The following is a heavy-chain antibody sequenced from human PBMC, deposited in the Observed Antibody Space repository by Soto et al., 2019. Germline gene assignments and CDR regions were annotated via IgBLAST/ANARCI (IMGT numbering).Heavy chain of an antibody. V-gene: IGHV4-39*01. J-gene: IGHJ4*02. Sequence: QVQLQESGPGLVKPSETLSLTCTVSGDSLSSDNHYWGWIRQPPGEGLEWIGNIYFTGTAYYNPSLKSRVTISVHMSKNQFSLKLNSVTVADTAVYFCARVIFLPGRDYGPLFNHWGQGTLVAVSS. CDR2: IYFTGTA. D-gene: IGHD3-10*01. CDR3: ARVIFLPGRDYGPLFNH. CDR1: GDSLSSDNHY.